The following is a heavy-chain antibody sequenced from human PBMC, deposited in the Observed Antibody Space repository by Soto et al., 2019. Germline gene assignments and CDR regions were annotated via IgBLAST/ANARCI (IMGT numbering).Heavy chain of an antibody. J-gene: IGHJ4*02. V-gene: IGHV4-31*03. CDR2: IYYSGST. Sequence: SETLSLTCTVSGGSIDNGGFYWSWVRQRPGRGLEWLGYIYYSGSTHYSPTLRSRISFSVASGKNQFSLRLTSVTAADTAIYFCVRASEIYFDYWGQGMLVTVSS. CDR1: GGSIDNGGFY. CDR3: VRASEIYFDY.